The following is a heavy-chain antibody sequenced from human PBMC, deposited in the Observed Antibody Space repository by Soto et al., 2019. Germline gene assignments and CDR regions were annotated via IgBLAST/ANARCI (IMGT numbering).Heavy chain of an antibody. D-gene: IGHD3-9*01. V-gene: IGHV2-5*02. Sequence: HIPLKESGPTLVRPTQTLTLTCAFSGFSLSTSGVGVGWIRQPPGKALEWLAVLYWDDSKHSSPALRSRLTITKDTSKNQVVLTMTNMDPRDTGTYYCAHKGPEDWPLDYWGQGTLVTVS. J-gene: IGHJ4*02. CDR1: GFSLSTSGVG. CDR2: LYWDDSK. CDR3: AHKGPEDWPLDY.